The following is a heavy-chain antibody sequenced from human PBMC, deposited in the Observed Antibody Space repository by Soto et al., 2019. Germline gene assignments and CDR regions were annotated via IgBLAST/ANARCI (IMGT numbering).Heavy chain of an antibody. Sequence: PSETLSLTCTVSGGSISSYYWSWIRQPPGKGLEWIGYIYYSGSTNYNPSLKSRVTISVDTSKNQFSLKLSSVTAADTAVYYCARDSPTVNYFDYWGQGTLVTVSS. D-gene: IGHD4-17*01. CDR1: GGSISSYY. V-gene: IGHV4-59*01. CDR2: IYYSGST. CDR3: ARDSPTVNYFDY. J-gene: IGHJ4*02.